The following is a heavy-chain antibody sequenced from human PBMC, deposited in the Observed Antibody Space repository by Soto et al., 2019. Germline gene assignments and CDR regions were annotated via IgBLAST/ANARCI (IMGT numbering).Heavy chain of an antibody. D-gene: IGHD6-6*01. CDR1: GFTFSSYA. CDR2: ISYDGSNK. CDR3: ARDPEFLTPFSTLHSSSSWFDP. J-gene: IGHJ5*02. V-gene: IGHV3-30-3*01. Sequence: PGGSLRLSCAASGFTFSSYAMHWVRQAPCKGLEWVAVISYDGSNKYYADSVKGRFTISRDNSKNTLYLQMNSLRAEDTAVYYCARDPEFLTPFSTLHSSSSWFDPWGQGTLVTVSS.